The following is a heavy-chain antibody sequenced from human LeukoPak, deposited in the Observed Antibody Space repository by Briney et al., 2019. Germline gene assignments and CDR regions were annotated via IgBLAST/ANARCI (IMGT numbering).Heavy chain of an antibody. Sequence: ASVKVSCKASGYTFSSYSISWVRQAPGQGLEWMGWISAYNGNTVYAQKVRGRVTMTTDTSTSTAYMELRSLKSDDTAVYYCARASYCSDGSCYSDYWGQGTLVTVSS. CDR2: ISAYNGNT. V-gene: IGHV1-18*01. CDR1: GYTFSSYS. J-gene: IGHJ4*02. CDR3: ARASYCSDGSCYSDY. D-gene: IGHD2-15*01.